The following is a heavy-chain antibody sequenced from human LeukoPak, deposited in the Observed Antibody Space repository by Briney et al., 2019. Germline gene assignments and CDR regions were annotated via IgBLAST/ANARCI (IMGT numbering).Heavy chain of an antibody. CDR3: AKDRDSSTWSFFDF. J-gene: IGHJ4*02. V-gene: IGHV3-30*18. Sequence: GRSLRLSCVASGFIFRNYAMHWVRQAPGKGLEWVAVGSHDGRNKIYGDSVKGRFTISRDNSKNTVYLQMDNLRPEDTAAYYCAKDRDSSTWSFFDFWGQGTLVTVSS. CDR2: GSHDGRNK. D-gene: IGHD6-13*01. CDR1: GFIFRNYA.